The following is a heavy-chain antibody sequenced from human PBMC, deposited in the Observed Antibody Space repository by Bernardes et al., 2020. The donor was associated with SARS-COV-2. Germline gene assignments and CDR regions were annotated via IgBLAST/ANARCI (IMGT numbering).Heavy chain of an antibody. Sequence: GGSLRLSCVASGFTFSSYSMNWVRQAPGKGLEWVSYISSSIDFTRYADSVKGRFTISRDNAKSSLYLQLDSLRAEDTAVYYCARDSGQLGLHWGQGTLVTVS. CDR2: ISSSIDFT. D-gene: IGHD1-1*01. J-gene: IGHJ4*02. V-gene: IGHV3-21*05. CDR1: GFTFSSYS. CDR3: ARDSGQLGLH.